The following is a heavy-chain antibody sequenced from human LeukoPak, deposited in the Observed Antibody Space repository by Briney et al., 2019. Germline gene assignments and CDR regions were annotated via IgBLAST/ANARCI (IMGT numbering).Heavy chain of an antibody. V-gene: IGHV4-59*01. Sequence: SETLSLTCTVSGGSISSYYWSWIRPPPGKGLEWIGYIYYSRSTNYNPSLKSGVTISVDTSKNQFSLKLSSVTAADTAVYYCARDGLGWGAFDIWGQGTMVTVSS. CDR2: IYYSRST. D-gene: IGHD7-27*01. CDR3: ARDGLGWGAFDI. J-gene: IGHJ3*02. CDR1: GGSISSYY.